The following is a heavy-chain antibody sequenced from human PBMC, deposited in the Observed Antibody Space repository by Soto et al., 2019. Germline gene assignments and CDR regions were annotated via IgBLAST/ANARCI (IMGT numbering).Heavy chain of an antibody. CDR2: ISSSSSYI. V-gene: IGHV3-21*01. CDR1: GFTFSSYS. CDR3: ARDSQLPLDY. J-gene: IGHJ4*03. Sequence: GGPLRLSGAASGFTFSSYSMHCVRQAPGKGLEWGSSISSSSSYIYYADSVKGRFTTSRDNAKNSLYLQMNSLRAEDTAVYYCARDSQLPLDYWGHGTVVTGSS. D-gene: IGHD2-2*01.